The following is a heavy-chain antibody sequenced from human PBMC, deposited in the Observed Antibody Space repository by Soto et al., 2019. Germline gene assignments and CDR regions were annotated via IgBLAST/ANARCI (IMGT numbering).Heavy chain of an antibody. CDR3: ARDAPPADY. Sequence: QVKLVKSGAEVKKPGASVKVSCKASGYTFTSYAIRWGRQAPGQGLEWMGWISAYNGNTKYSQMFQARVTMNTDTSTSTAYMELRSLSSDATAVYYCARDAPPADYWGQGALVTVSS. V-gene: IGHV1-18*01. J-gene: IGHJ4*02. CDR2: ISAYNGNT. CDR1: GYTFTSYA.